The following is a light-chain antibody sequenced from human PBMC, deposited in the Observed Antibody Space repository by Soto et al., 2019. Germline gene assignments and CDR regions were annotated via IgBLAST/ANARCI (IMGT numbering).Light chain of an antibody. CDR2: EGT. J-gene: IGLJ1*01. CDR3: CSYAGSYTDV. V-gene: IGLV2-14*01. CDR1: SSDIGRYKF. Sequence: QSVLTQPASVSGSPGQSVTISCTGTSSDIGRYKFVSWFQQHPGKAPKLLIFEGTNRPSGVSNRFSGSKSGNTASLTISGLQAEDEADYYCCSYAGSYTDVFGTGTKVTVL.